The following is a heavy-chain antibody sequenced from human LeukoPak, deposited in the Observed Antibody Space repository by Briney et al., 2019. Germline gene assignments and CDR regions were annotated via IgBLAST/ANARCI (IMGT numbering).Heavy chain of an antibody. Sequence: PSETLSLTCTVSGGSISSSSYYWGWIRQPPGKGLEWIGSIYYSGSTYYNPSLKSRVTISVDTSKNQFSLKLSSVTAADTAVYYCARATDIVVVPAAIPYWDDAFDIWGQGTMVTVSS. J-gene: IGHJ3*02. V-gene: IGHV4-39*07. CDR3: ARATDIVVVPAAIPYWDDAFDI. CDR2: IYYSGST. D-gene: IGHD2-2*02. CDR1: GGSISSSSYY.